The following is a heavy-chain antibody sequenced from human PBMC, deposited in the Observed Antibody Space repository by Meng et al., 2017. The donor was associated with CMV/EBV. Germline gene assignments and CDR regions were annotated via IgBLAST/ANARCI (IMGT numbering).Heavy chain of an antibody. V-gene: IGHV3-53*01. D-gene: IGHD5-24*01. CDR2: IYSGGST. Sequence: GGSLRLSCAASGFTVSSNYMSWVRQAPGKGLEWVSVIYSGGSTYYADSVKGRFTISRDNSKNTLYLQKNSLRAEDTAVYYCARDGHRWGGYNSRADYWGQGTLVTVSS. CDR3: ARDGHRWGGYNSRADY. CDR1: GFTVSSNY. J-gene: IGHJ4*02.